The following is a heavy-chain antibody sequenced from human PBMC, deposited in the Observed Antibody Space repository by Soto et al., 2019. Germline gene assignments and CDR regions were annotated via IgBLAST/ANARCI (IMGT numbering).Heavy chain of an antibody. J-gene: IGHJ4*02. CDR2: ISGSGGST. CDR3: ANQYGGNSGVFDY. V-gene: IGHV3-23*01. D-gene: IGHD2-21*02. Sequence: EVQLLESGGGLVQPGGSLRISCAASGFTFSSYAMSWVRQAPGKGLEWVSAISGSGGSTYYADSVKGRFTISRDNSKNTLYLKMNRLRAEDTAVYYCANQYGGNSGVFDYWGQGTLVTVSS. CDR1: GFTFSSYA.